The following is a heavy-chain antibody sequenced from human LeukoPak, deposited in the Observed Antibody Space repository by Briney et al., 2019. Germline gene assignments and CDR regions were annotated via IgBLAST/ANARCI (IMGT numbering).Heavy chain of an antibody. D-gene: IGHD3-10*01. CDR2: IYYSGST. Sequence: SGTLSLTCAVSGGSISSSNWWSWIRQHPGKGLEWIGYIYYSGSTYYNPSLKSRVTISVDTSKNQFSLKLSSVTAADTAVYYCARGDVFNDYWGQGTLVTVSS. J-gene: IGHJ4*02. V-gene: IGHV4-31*11. CDR1: GGSISSSNW. CDR3: ARGDVFNDY.